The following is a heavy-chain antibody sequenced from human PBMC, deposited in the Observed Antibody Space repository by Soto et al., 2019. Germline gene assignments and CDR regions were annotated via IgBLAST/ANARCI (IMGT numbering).Heavy chain of an antibody. CDR3: TRHLSGELYLKDY. CDR1: GFTFSRYN. CDR2: ISTNGDST. Sequence: GGSLRLSCVASGFTFSRYNMHWVRQAPGKGLEYVSAISTNGDSTYYIDSVKGRFTISRDDSKNTAYLQMNSLKTEDTAVYYCTRHLSGELYLKDYWGQGTLVTVSS. D-gene: IGHD3-10*02. J-gene: IGHJ4*02. V-gene: IGHV3-64*02.